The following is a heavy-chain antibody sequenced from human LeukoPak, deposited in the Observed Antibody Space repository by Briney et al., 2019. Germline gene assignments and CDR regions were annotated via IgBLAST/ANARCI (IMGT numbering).Heavy chain of an antibody. D-gene: IGHD3-10*01. CDR3: ARCVWFGELEDAFDI. CDR2: IYYSGST. CDR1: GGSISSSSYY. J-gene: IGHJ3*02. Sequence: SETLSLTCTVSGGSISSSSYYWGWIRQPPGKGLEWIGSIYYSGSTYYNPSLKSRVTISVDTSKNQFSLKLSSVTAADTAVYYCARCVWFGELEDAFDIWGQGTMVTVSS. V-gene: IGHV4-39*07.